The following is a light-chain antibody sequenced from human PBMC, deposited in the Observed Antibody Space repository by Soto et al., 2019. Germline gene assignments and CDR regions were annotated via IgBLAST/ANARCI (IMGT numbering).Light chain of an antibody. CDR3: QQYGSSSYT. Sequence: EIVLTQSPGTLSLSPGERATLSCRASQSVSSSYLGWYQQKPGQAPRLLIYDASSRATGIPDRFSGSGSGTDFTLTISRLEPEAFAVYYCQQYGSSSYTFGQGTKLEIK. CDR2: DAS. J-gene: IGKJ2*01. CDR1: QSVSSSY. V-gene: IGKV3-20*01.